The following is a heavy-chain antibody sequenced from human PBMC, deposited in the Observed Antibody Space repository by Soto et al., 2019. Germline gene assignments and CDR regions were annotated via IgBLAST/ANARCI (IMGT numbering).Heavy chain of an antibody. D-gene: IGHD6-13*01. CDR2: IWYDGSNK. V-gene: IGHV3-33*01. CDR3: ASVAAAGTPSGDY. CDR1: GFTFSSYG. J-gene: IGHJ4*02. Sequence: QVQLVESGGGVVQPGRSLRLSCAASGFTFSSYGMHWVRQAPGKGLEWVAVIWYDGSNKYYADSVKGRFTISRDNSKNTLYLQMNSLRAEDTAVYYCASVAAAGTPSGDYWGQGTLVTVSS.